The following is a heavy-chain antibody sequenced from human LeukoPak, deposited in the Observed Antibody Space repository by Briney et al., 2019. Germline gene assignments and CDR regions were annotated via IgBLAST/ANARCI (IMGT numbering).Heavy chain of an antibody. CDR2: IWHDGSAE. V-gene: IGHV3-33*06. CDR3: AKDTRGGWSGYFDY. CDR1: GFIFSSYG. Sequence: GGSLRLSCATSGFIFSSYGMYWVRQAPGKGLEWVSVIWHDGSAEFYADSVKGRFTISRDDSKNTVYLQMNSLRPEDTALYYCAKDTRGGWSGYFDYWGQGILVTVSS. D-gene: IGHD6-19*01. J-gene: IGHJ4*02.